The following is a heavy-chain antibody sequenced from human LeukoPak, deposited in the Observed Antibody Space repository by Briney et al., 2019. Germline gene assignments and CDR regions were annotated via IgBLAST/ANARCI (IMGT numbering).Heavy chain of an antibody. V-gene: IGHV3-74*01. CDR1: GFTFSNYW. Sequence: PGGSLRLSCEASGFTFSNYWMHWVRQAPGKGLVWVSRINSDGSSTSYADSVKGRFTISRDNAKNTLYLQMNSLRAEDTAVYYCAREDGDGYNSDYWGQGTLVTVSS. CDR3: AREDGDGYNSDY. J-gene: IGHJ4*02. CDR2: INSDGSST. D-gene: IGHD5-24*01.